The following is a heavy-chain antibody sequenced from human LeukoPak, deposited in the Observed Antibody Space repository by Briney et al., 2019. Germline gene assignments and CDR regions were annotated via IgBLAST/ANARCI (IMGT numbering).Heavy chain of an antibody. J-gene: IGHJ4*02. V-gene: IGHV3-23*01. D-gene: IGHD1-26*01. CDR1: GFTITNYA. CDR2: ISDSGGGT. Sequence: GGSLRLSCAASGFTITNYAMTWVRQAPAKGLGWVSTISDSGGGTYYTDSVKGRFTISRDGANNTLYLQMNNLRVEDAATYYCARDSGTYLDYWGQGTLVTVSS. CDR3: ARDSGTYLDY.